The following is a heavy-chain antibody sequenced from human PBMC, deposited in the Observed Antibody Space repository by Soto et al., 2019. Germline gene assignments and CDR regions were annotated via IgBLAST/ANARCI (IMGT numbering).Heavy chain of an antibody. CDR1: GFTFDYYW. CDR2: VHSDGTTT. D-gene: IGHD3-10*01. J-gene: IGHJ3*01. CDR3: ARGVRGGFDL. Sequence: EVQLVESGGGLVQPGESLRLSCAASGFTFDYYWMHWVRQAPGKGLVWVSRVHSDGTTTTYADSVKGRFTISRDNARNTVSLQMSSLSAEDTDIYYCARGVRGGFDLWGHGTVVTVSS. V-gene: IGHV3-74*01.